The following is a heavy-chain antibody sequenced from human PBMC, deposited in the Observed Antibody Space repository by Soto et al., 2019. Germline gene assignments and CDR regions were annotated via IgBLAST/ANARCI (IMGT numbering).Heavy chain of an antibody. Sequence: SETLSLTCTVSGGSISSYYWSWIRQPPGKGLEWIGYIYYSGSTNYNPSLKSRVTISVDTSTNQFSLTLRSVTAADTAVYSWARAQSSEFHNWCDPCGQGTRGTVAS. CDR3: ARAQSSEFHNWCDP. J-gene: IGHJ5*02. CDR1: GGSISSYY. CDR2: IYYSGST. V-gene: IGHV4-59*01. D-gene: IGHD3-10*01.